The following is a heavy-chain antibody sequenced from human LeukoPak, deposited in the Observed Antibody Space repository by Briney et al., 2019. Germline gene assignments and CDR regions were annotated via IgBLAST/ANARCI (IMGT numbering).Heavy chain of an antibody. CDR3: ATASSKQLAGYLPDGFDI. V-gene: IGHV3-21*01. D-gene: IGHD3-9*01. CDR1: GFTFSSYS. Sequence: PGGSLRLSCAASGFTFSSYSMNCVRQAPGKGLEWVSSISSSGTYVYYADSVKGRFTISRDNAKNSLSLQMNSLRADDAAVYYCATASSKQLAGYLPDGFDIWGQGTMVTVSS. J-gene: IGHJ3*02. CDR2: ISSSGTYV.